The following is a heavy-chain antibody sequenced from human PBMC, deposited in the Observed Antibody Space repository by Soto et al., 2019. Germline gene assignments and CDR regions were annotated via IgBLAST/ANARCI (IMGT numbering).Heavy chain of an antibody. CDR2: ITGGGHT. CDR3: AQDRSGWGSFDI. V-gene: IGHV3-23*01. D-gene: IGHD3-16*01. Sequence: EVQVLESGGGLVQPGGSLRLSCSASGLTFTDINWVRQAPGKGLEWVSRITGGGHTDNVGSVKGRFTISRDNSKNTGYLQMNSLRVDDTAVYYCAQDRSGWGSFDICGQGTVGTVSS. J-gene: IGHJ3*02. CDR1: GLTFTD.